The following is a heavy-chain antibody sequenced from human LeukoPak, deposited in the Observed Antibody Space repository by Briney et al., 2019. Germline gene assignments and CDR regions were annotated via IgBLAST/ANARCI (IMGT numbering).Heavy chain of an antibody. CDR2: INPNSGGT. CDR1: GYTFTSYG. V-gene: IGHV1-2*02. CDR3: ARVGKQWLVLRGWFDP. J-gene: IGHJ5*02. Sequence: ASVKVSCKASGYTFTSYGLSWVRQAPGQGLEWMGWINPNSGGTNYAQKFQGRVTMTRDTSISTAYMELSRLRSDDTAVYYCARVGKQWLVLRGWFDPWGQGTLVTVSS. D-gene: IGHD6-19*01.